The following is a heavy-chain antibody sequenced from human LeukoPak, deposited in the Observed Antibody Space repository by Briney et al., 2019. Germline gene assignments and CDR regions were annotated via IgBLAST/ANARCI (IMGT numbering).Heavy chain of an antibody. D-gene: IGHD3-10*01. V-gene: IGHV3-7*01. CDR1: GFTFSSYG. J-gene: IGHJ4*02. CDR3: ASPLNYYGSES. CDR2: IKQDGTEK. Sequence: GGSLRLSCATSGFTFSSYGMSWVRQAPGKGLEWVANIKQDGTEKHYVDSVKGRFTISRDNAKNSLYLQMNSLRAEDPAVYYCASPLNYYGSESWGQGTLVTVSS.